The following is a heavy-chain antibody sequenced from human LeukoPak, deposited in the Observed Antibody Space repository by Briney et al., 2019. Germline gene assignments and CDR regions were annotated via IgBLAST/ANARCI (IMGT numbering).Heavy chain of an antibody. V-gene: IGHV3-23*01. CDR2: IYGSGGGI. CDR1: GFPFSTYA. Sequence: GGSLRLSCAASGFPFSTYAMNWVRQAPGKGLEWVSGIYGSGGGIQYADSVKGRFTISRDNSRIILYLQMNSLRAEDTALYYCAKDRLPDGRWSLDYWGQGTLVTVSS. D-gene: IGHD6-13*01. J-gene: IGHJ4*02. CDR3: AKDRLPDGRWSLDY.